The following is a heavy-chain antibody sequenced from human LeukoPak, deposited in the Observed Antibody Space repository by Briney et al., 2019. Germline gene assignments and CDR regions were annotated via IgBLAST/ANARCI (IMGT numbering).Heavy chain of an antibody. CDR2: ISAYNGNT. V-gene: IGHV1-18*01. D-gene: IGHD3-10*01. CDR3: ARIQLLWFGELLWALHEFYGMDV. J-gene: IGHJ6*02. Sequence: ASVKVSCKASGYTFTSYGISWVRQAPGQGLEWMGWISAYNGNTNYAQKLQGRVTMTTDTSTSTAYMELRSLRSDDTAVYYCARIQLLWFGELLWALHEFYGMDVWGQGTTVTVSS. CDR1: GYTFTSYG.